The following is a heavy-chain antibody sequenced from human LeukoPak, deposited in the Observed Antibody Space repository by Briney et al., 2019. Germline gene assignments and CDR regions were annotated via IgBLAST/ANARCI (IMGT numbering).Heavy chain of an antibody. CDR2: IYYSGST. J-gene: IGHJ4*02. D-gene: IGHD4-17*01. Sequence: SETLSLTCTVSGGSISSSSYYWGWIRQPPGRGLEWIGSIYYSGSTNYIPSLKSRVTISVDTSKNQFSLKLSSVTAADTAVYYCARRRGIEDYGDYRFDYWGQGTLVTVSS. CDR3: ARRRGIEDYGDYRFDY. CDR1: GGSISSSSYY. V-gene: IGHV4-39*01.